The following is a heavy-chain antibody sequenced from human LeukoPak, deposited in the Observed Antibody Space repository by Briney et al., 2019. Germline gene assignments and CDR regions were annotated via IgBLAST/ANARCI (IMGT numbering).Heavy chain of an antibody. CDR1: GFTFSNAW. D-gene: IGHD6-13*01. CDR3: STYSGSWNLIFDY. CDR2: IRSKADGGTT. J-gene: IGHJ4*02. V-gene: IGHV3-15*05. Sequence: GGSLRLSCAASGFTFSNAWMSWVRQAPGKGLEWVGRIRSKADGGTTDYAAPVKDRFTISRDDSKNTLYLQMNSLKTDDTAVYYCSTYSGSWNLIFDYWGQGTLVTVSS.